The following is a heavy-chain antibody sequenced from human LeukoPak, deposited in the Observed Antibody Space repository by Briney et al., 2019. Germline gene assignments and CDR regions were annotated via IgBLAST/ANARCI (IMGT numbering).Heavy chain of an antibody. Sequence: ASVKVSCKASGGTFSSYAISWVRQAPGQGLEWMGGSIPIFGTANYAQKFQGRVTITADKSTSTAYMELSSLRSEDTAVYYCARATLAATLISDYWGQGTLVTVSS. D-gene: IGHD2-15*01. CDR3: ARATLAATLISDY. CDR1: GGTFSSYA. V-gene: IGHV1-69*06. CDR2: SIPIFGTA. J-gene: IGHJ4*02.